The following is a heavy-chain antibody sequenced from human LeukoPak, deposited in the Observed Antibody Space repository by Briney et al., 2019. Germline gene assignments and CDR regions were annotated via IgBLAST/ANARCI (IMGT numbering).Heavy chain of an antibody. Sequence: GGSLRLSCAASGFTFSSYAMSWVRQAPGKGLEWVSAISGSGGSTYYADSVKGRFTISRDNSKNTLYLQMNSLRAEDTAVYYCASSPHPKYSSGWYLFEVGFDYWGQGTLVTVSS. CDR1: GFTFSSYA. D-gene: IGHD6-19*01. CDR3: ASSPHPKYSSGWYLFEVGFDY. CDR2: ISGSGGST. V-gene: IGHV3-23*01. J-gene: IGHJ4*02.